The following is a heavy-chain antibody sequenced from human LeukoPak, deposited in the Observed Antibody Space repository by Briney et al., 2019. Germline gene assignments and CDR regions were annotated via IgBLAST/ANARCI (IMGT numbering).Heavy chain of an antibody. CDR3: ARPPPMVRGVISEENFDY. D-gene: IGHD3-10*01. CDR1: GFTFSSYA. V-gene: IGHV3-30-3*01. CDR2: ISYDGSNK. J-gene: IGHJ4*02. Sequence: GGSLRLSCAASGFTFSSYAMHWVRQAPGKGLEWVAVISYDGSNKYYADSVKGRFTISRDNSKNTLYLQMNSLRAEDTAEYYCARPPPMVRGVISEENFDYWGQGTLVTVSS.